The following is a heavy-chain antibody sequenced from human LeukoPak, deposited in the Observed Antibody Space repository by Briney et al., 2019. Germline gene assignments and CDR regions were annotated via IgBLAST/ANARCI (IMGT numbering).Heavy chain of an antibody. V-gene: IGHV3-7*01. D-gene: IGHD3-10*02. CDR3: AELGITMIGGV. Sequence: GGSLRLSCAASGFTLSNCWMSWVRQAPGKGLEWVANINHGTYYVDSVKGRFTISRDNAKNSLYLQMNNLRVEDTGVYYCAELGITMIGGVWGKGTTVTISS. J-gene: IGHJ6*04. CDR1: GFTLSNCW. CDR2: INHGT.